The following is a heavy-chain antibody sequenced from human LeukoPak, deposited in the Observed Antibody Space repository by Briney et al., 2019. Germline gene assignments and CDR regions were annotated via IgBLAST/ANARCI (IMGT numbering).Heavy chain of an antibody. Sequence: SGPALLKPTQTLTLTCTLSGFSLSTPAMCVTWIRQPPGKALEWLARIDWDDDKFYSPSLRTRLTISKDTPKNQVVLRMTNMDPVDTGTYYCARMTPDSPSFDYWGQGALITVSS. D-gene: IGHD2-15*01. J-gene: IGHJ4*02. CDR1: GFSLSTPAMC. V-gene: IGHV2-70*17. CDR3: ARMTPDSPSFDY. CDR2: IDWDDDK.